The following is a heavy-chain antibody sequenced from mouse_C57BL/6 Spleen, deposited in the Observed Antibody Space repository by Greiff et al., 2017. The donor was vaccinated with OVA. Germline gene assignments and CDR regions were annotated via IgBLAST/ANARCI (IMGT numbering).Heavy chain of an antibody. D-gene: IGHD4-1*01. CDR1: GFNIKDDY. CDR2: IDPENGDT. CDR3: TVNWDGNFDY. J-gene: IGHJ2*01. V-gene: IGHV14-4*01. Sequence: EVKLMESGAELVRPGASVKLSCTASGFNIKDDYMHWVKQRPEQGLEWIGWIDPENGDTEYASKFQGKATITADTSSNTAYLQLSSLTSEDTAVYYCTVNWDGNFDYWGQGTTLTVSS.